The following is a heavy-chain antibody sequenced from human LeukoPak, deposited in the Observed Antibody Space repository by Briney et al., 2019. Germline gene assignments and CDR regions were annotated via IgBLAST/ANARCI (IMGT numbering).Heavy chain of an antibody. D-gene: IGHD6-19*01. CDR1: GGSISSYY. CDR3: ARGAVAGPEDYFDY. V-gene: IGHV4-34*01. J-gene: IGHJ4*02. CDR2: INHSGST. Sequence: SETLSLTCTVSGGSISSYYWSWIRQPPGKGLEWIGEINHSGSTNYNPSLKSRVTISVDTSKNQFSLKLSSVTAADTAVYYCARGAVAGPEDYFDYWGQGTLVTVSS.